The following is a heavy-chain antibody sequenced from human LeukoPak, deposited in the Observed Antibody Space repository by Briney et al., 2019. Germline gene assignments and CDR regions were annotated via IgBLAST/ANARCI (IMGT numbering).Heavy chain of an antibody. J-gene: IGHJ4*02. CDR1: GGSISTYY. CDR2: IYYSGYT. V-gene: IGHV4-59*01. Sequence: SETLSLTCTVSGGSISTYYWSWIRQPPGKGLEWIGYIYYSGYTAYNPSLKSRVTMSLDTSKNQFSLKLSSVTAADTAVYYCVGEPPGSARFDYWGRGTLVTVSS. CDR3: VGEPPGSARFDY.